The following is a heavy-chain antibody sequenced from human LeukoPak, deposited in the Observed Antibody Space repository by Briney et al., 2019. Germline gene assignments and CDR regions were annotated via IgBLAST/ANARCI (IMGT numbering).Heavy chain of an antibody. CDR1: GGSFSGYY. Sequence: TPWETLSLTCAVYGGSFSGYYWSWIRQPPGKGLEWFGEINHSGSTNYNPSLKSRVTISVDTSKNQFSLKLSSVTAADTAVYYCAREGVVGAYGHFDYWGQGTLVTVSS. CDR2: INHSGST. J-gene: IGHJ4*02. CDR3: AREGVVGAYGHFDY. D-gene: IGHD2-15*01. V-gene: IGHV4-34*01.